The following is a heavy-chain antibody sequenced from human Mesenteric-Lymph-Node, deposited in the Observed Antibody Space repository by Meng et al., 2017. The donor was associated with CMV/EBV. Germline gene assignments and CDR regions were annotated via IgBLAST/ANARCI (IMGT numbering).Heavy chain of an antibody. J-gene: IGHJ5*02. CDR2: IYHSGST. D-gene: IGHD2-2*03. V-gene: IGHV4-4*02. Sequence: SETLSLTCAVSGGSISSSNWWSWVRQPPGKGLEWIGEIYHSGSTNYNPSLKSRVTISVDTSKNQFSLKLSSVTAADTAVYYCARHGYCSSISLCWFDPWGQGTLVTVSS. CDR3: ARHGYCSSISLCWFDP. CDR1: GGSISSSNW.